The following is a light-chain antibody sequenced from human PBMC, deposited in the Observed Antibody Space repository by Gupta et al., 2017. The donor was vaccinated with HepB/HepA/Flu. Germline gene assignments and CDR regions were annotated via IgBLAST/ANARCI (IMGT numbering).Light chain of an antibody. CDR2: WGS. J-gene: IGKJ1*01. Sequence: DIVITQSLLSLPVTPGEPTSISCRSSQSLLHSNGYNYLDWYLQKPGQSPQLLIYWGSNRASGVPDRFSGSGSGTDFTLKISRVEAEDVGVYYCMQALQTPWTFGQGTKVEIK. CDR1: QSLLHSNGYNY. CDR3: MQALQTPWT. V-gene: IGKV2-28*01.